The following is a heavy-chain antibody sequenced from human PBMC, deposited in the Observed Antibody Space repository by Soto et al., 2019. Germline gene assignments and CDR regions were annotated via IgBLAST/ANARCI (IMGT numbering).Heavy chain of an antibody. CDR3: ARVGFYGSGTLDS. Sequence: QVQLQESGPGLVKPSQTLSLTCTVSGASISSGDSYWSWIRQAPGKGLEWIGYIHYSGSTSYNPSLTSRPTSSVATSKTQFSLKLTSVTAADTAVYYCARVGFYGSGTLDSWGQGTLVTVSS. CDR1: GASISSGDSY. D-gene: IGHD3-10*01. J-gene: IGHJ4*02. V-gene: IGHV4-30-4*01. CDR2: IHYSGST.